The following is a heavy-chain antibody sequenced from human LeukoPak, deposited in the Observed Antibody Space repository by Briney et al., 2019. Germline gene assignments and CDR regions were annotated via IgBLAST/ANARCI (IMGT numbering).Heavy chain of an antibody. V-gene: IGHV3-48*03. CDR3: ARVFMYYDFWSGYDY. CDR2: ISSSGSTI. Sequence: GGSLRPSCAASGFTFSSYEMNWVRQAPGKGLEWVSYISSSGSTIYYADSVKGRFTISRDNAKNSLYLQMYSLRAEDTAVYYCARVFMYYDFWSGYDYWGQGTLVTVSS. CDR1: GFTFSSYE. D-gene: IGHD3-3*01. J-gene: IGHJ4*02.